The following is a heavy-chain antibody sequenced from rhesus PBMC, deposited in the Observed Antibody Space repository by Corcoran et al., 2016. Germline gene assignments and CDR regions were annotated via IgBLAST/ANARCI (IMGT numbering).Heavy chain of an antibody. CDR3: ARDPLGYSGSYYDY. V-gene: IGHV4-80*01. Sequence: QVQLQESGPGLVKPSETLSLTCAVSGASITPYWWSWIRQPPGKGREWIGEINGNSGSTYYNPSLKSRVTISKDASKNQVSLNLNSVTAADTAVYYCARDPLGYSGSYYDYWGQGVLVTVSS. D-gene: IGHD3-16*01. CDR2: INGNSGST. J-gene: IGHJ4*01. CDR1: GASITPYW.